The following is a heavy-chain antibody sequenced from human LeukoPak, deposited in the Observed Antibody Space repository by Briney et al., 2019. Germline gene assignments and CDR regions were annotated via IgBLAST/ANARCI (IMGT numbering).Heavy chain of an antibody. Sequence: PGGSLRLSCAASGFTFDDYAMHWVRQAPGKGLEWVSGISWNSGSIGYADSVKGRFTISRDNAKNSLYLQMNSLRAEDMASYYCAKDIGYSSSSGFDYWGQGTLVTVSS. CDR1: GFTFDDYA. CDR3: AKDIGYSSSSGFDY. J-gene: IGHJ4*02. D-gene: IGHD6-6*01. V-gene: IGHV3-9*03. CDR2: ISWNSGSI.